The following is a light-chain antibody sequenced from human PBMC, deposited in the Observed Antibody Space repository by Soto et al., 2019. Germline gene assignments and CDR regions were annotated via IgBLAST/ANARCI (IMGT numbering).Light chain of an antibody. CDR3: QQSYSTPLT. V-gene: IGKV1-39*01. Sequence: DIQMTQSPSSLSASIGDRVTIACRASQYINTYLNWYQHKPGKAPKLLIYSASSLQSGVPSRFSGSGSGTDFTLIITTLQPEDFATYYCQQSYSTPLTFGGGTKVDIK. CDR1: QYINTY. J-gene: IGKJ4*01. CDR2: SAS.